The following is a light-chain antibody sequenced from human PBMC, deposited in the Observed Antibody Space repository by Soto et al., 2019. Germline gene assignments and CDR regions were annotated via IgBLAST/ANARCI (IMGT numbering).Light chain of an antibody. CDR1: QTINNW. Sequence: DIQMTQSPSTLSASIGDRVTITCRASQTINNWLAWYQQKPGKAPNLLTYHASNLETGVPSRFSVSAFGTEFTLAISSLQPDDFATYYCKHYNSYPWTFGQGTKVEIK. V-gene: IGKV1-5*01. CDR3: KHYNSYPWT. J-gene: IGKJ1*01. CDR2: HAS.